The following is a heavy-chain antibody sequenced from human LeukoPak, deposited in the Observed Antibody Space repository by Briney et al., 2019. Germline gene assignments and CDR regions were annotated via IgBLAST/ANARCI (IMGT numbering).Heavy chain of an antibody. Sequence: SVKVSCKASGGTSSSYAISWVRQAPGQGLEWMGGIIPIFGTANYAQKFQGRVTITADESTSTAYMELSSLRSEDTAVYYCARGSYGSGSYSSYYYMDVWGKGTTVTVSS. CDR1: GGTSSSYA. J-gene: IGHJ6*03. CDR2: IIPIFGTA. CDR3: ARGSYGSGSYSSYYYMDV. D-gene: IGHD3-10*01. V-gene: IGHV1-69*01.